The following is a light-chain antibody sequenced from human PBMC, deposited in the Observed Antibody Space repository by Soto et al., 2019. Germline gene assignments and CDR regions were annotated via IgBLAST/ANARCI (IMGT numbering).Light chain of an antibody. J-gene: IGLJ2*01. Sequence: QPVLTQSPSASASPGASVKLTCTLSSRHSSYAIAWHQQQPEKGPRYLMKLNSDGRQTKGDGIPDRFSGSSSGTERYLTISSLQSEDEADYYCQTWGTGILVFGGGTKVTVL. CDR2: LNSDGRQ. CDR1: SRHSSYA. CDR3: QTWGTGILV. V-gene: IGLV4-69*01.